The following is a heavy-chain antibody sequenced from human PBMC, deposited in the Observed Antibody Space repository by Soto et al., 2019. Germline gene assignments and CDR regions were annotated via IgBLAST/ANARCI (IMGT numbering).Heavy chain of an antibody. Sequence: PGGSLRLSCAASGFAFNSYAMNWVRQAPGKGLEWVALISFDGSDQDYVDSVKGRFTVSRDNSKNSLLLHMDSLRAEDTAVYYCTRYRLTSYYFDFWGPGTMVTVSS. CDR2: ISFDGSDQ. V-gene: IGHV3-30*03. CDR3: TRYRLTSYYFDF. CDR1: GFAFNSYA. D-gene: IGHD2-21*02. J-gene: IGHJ4*02.